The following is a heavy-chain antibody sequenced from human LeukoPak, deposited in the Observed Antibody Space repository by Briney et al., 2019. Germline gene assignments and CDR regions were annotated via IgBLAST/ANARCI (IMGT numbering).Heavy chain of an antibody. CDR3: ARDNGRRRGLLDY. Sequence: ASVKVSCKASGGTFSSYAIHWVRQAPGQGLEWMGGIIPMFGTVNYAQKLQGRVTITADESTTTAFMEPSSLRSEDTAVYYCARDNGRRRGLLDYWGQGTLVTVSS. CDR1: GGTFSSYA. D-gene: IGHD2-8*01. J-gene: IGHJ4*02. CDR2: IIPMFGTV. V-gene: IGHV1-69*01.